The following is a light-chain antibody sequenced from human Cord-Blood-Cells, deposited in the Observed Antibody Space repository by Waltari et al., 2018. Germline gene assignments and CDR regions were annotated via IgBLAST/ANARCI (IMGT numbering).Light chain of an antibody. CDR1: SSDVGGYNY. CDR3: SSYAGSNNFVV. J-gene: IGLJ2*01. CDR2: EVS. Sequence: QSALTQPPSASGSPGQSVTISCTGTSSDVGGYNYVSWYQQHPGKAPKLMVYEVSKRPSGVPDLFAGSSSGNTASLTVTGLQAEDEADYYCSSYAGSNNFVVFGGGTKLTVL. V-gene: IGLV2-8*01.